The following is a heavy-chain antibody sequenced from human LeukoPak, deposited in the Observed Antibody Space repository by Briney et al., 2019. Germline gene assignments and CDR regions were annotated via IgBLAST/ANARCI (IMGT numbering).Heavy chain of an antibody. CDR2: INPNTGGT. CDR1: GNTFSGYY. CDR3: AKLGFSEWFLEC. V-gene: IGHV1-2*06. Sequence: GASVKVSCTASGNTFSGYYMDWVRQAPGQGLEWMGRINPNTGGTNYAQKFQGRVTMTRDTSITTVYMELSRLRLDDTAVYYCAKLGFSEWFLECWGQGALVTVSS. D-gene: IGHD3-3*01. J-gene: IGHJ4*02.